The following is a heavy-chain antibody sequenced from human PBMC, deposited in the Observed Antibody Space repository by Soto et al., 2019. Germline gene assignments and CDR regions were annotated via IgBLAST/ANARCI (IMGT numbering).Heavy chain of an antibody. CDR3: AKGLMVYAASFYYYGMDV. V-gene: IGHV3-23*01. Sequence: GGSLRLSCAASGFTFSSYAMSWVRQAPGKGLEWVSAISGSGGSTYYADSVKGRFTISRDNSKNTLHLQMNSLRAEDTAVYYCAKGLMVYAASFYYYGMDVWGQGTTVTVSS. J-gene: IGHJ6*02. CDR2: ISGSGGST. D-gene: IGHD2-8*01. CDR1: GFTFSSYA.